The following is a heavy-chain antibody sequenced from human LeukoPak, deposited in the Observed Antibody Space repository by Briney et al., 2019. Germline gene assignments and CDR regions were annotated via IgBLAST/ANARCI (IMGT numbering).Heavy chain of an antibody. J-gene: IGHJ6*02. CDR1: GFTFSSYG. CDR2: ISYDGSNK. CDR3: ASPVYGGYYYGMDV. D-gene: IGHD4/OR15-4a*01. V-gene: IGHV3-30*03. Sequence: PGGSLRLSCAASGFTFSSYGMHWVRQVPGKGLEWVAVISYDGSNKYYADSVKGRFTISRDNSKNTLYLQMNSLRAEDTAVYYCASPVYGGYYYGMDVRGQGTTVTVSS.